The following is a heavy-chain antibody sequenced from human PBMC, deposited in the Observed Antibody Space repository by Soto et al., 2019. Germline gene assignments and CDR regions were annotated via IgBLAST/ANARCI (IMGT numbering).Heavy chain of an antibody. CDR3: AKPPSIAAAGRSA. Sequence: LRLSCAASGFTFSSYAMSWVRQAPGKGLEWVSAISGSGGSTYYADSVKGRFTISRDNSKNTLYLQMNSLRAEDTAVYYCAKPPSIAAAGRSAWGQRTLVTASS. CDR2: ISGSGGST. V-gene: IGHV3-23*01. D-gene: IGHD6-13*01. J-gene: IGHJ5*02. CDR1: GFTFSSYA.